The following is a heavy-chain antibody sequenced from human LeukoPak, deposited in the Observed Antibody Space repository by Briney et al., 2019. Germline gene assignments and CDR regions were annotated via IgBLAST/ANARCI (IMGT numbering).Heavy chain of an antibody. CDR1: GYTSINYG. CDR3: GIWVDTPNAF. J-gene: IGHJ4*02. CDR2: ISGYNGRT. D-gene: IGHD5-18*01. V-gene: IGHV1-18*01. Sequence: GASVRVSCKASGYTSINYGISWVRQAPGQGLEWMGWISGYNGRTEYAQNFQGRLTMSTDTSKATAYMELTSLTADDTTVYYGGIWVDTPNAFWGQGTLVTVSS.